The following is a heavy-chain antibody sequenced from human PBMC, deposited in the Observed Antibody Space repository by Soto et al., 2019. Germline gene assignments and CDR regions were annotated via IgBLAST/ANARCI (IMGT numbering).Heavy chain of an antibody. D-gene: IGHD6-19*01. CDR3: ARSGSGSGWL. V-gene: IGHV4-34*01. J-gene: IGHJ4*02. CDR1: GGSFSGYY. CDR2: INHSGST. Sequence: KTSETLSLTCAVYGGSFSGYYWSWIRQPPGKGLEWIGEINHSGSTNYNPSLKSRVTISVDTSKNQFSLKLSSVTAADTAVYYCARSGSGSGWLGGQGTLVTVSS.